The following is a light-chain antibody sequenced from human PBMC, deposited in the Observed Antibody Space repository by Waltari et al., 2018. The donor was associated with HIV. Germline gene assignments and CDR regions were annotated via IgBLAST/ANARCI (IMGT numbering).Light chain of an antibody. CDR2: SVS. V-gene: IGKV3D-15*01. Sequence: EIVLTQSPGTLSLSPGARATLSCRASQSVSSSYLASYQHKPGQPPRFLIYSVSVRATDIPARFSGSGSGTEFTLTIDSLQSEDFAVFYCQQYHDWPRTFGQGTKVEI. CDR3: QQYHDWPRT. CDR1: QSVSSSY. J-gene: IGKJ1*01.